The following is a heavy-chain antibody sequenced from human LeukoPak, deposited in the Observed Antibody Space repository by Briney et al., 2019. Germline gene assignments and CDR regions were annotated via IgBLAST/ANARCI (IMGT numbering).Heavy chain of an antibody. J-gene: IGHJ4*02. V-gene: IGHV3-11*04. CDR1: GFTLSDYY. Sequence: KAGGSLRLSCAANGFTLSDYYMSWIRQAPGKGLEWVSYISSSGSTIYYTDSVKGRFTISRDNAKNSLYLQMNSLRAEDTAVYYCTISSSSNPLDYWGQGTLVTVSS. CDR2: ISSSGSTI. CDR3: TISSSSNPLDY. D-gene: IGHD6-6*01.